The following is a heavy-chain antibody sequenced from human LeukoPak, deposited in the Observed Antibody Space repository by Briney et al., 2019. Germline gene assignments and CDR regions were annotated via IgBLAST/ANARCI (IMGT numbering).Heavy chain of an antibody. Sequence: PSGTLSLTCAVSGDSVSSSHWWNWVRQPPGKGLEWIGETSQSGDTKYNPSLKSCVTISLDNSKSQFSLKLTSVTAADSAIYYCATNVGKTFDYWGQGVLVTVSS. CDR3: ATNVGKTFDY. CDR1: GDSVSSSHW. J-gene: IGHJ4*02. V-gene: IGHV4-4*02. CDR2: TSQSGDT. D-gene: IGHD7-27*01.